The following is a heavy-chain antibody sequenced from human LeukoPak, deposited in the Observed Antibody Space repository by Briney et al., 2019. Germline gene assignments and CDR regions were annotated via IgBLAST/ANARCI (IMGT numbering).Heavy chain of an antibody. CDR2: ISSSSSYI. J-gene: IGHJ4*02. CDR1: GFTFSSYS. CDR3: ARDSKGSAYYYDSSGYKAYFDY. Sequence: GGSLRLSCAASGFTFSSYSMNWVRQAPGKGLEWVSSISSSSSYIYYADSVKGRFTISRDNSKNTLYLQMNSLRAEDTAVYYCARDSKGSAYYYDSSGYKAYFDYWGQGTLVTVSS. V-gene: IGHV3-21*01. D-gene: IGHD3-22*01.